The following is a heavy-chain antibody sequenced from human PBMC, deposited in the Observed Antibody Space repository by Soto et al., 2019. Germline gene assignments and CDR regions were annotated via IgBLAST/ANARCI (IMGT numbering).Heavy chain of an antibody. D-gene: IGHD2-15*01. CDR2: IKQDGSEK. CDR1: GFNFSSYW. V-gene: IGHV3-7*01. J-gene: IGHJ4*02. CDR3: ARDPWGYCSGGSCYPIFDY. Sequence: GGSLRLSCAASGFNFSSYWMSWVRQAPGKGLEWVANIKQDGSEKYYVDSVKGRFTISRDNAKNSLYLQMNSLRAEDTAVYYCARDPWGYCSGGSCYPIFDYWGQGTLVTVSS.